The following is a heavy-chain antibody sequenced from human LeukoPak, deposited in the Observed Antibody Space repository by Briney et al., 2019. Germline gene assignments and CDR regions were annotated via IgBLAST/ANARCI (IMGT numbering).Heavy chain of an antibody. CDR1: GFTFSSYD. V-gene: IGHV3-13*01. CDR2: IGTAGDT. Sequence: GGSLRLSCAASGFTFSSYDMHWVRQATGKGLEWVSAIGTAGDTYYKGSVKGRFTISRENAKNSLYLQMNSLRAGDTAVYDCARGSYGGYYYGMDVWGQGTAVTVSS. CDR3: ARGSYGGYYYGMDV. J-gene: IGHJ6*02. D-gene: IGHD4-23*01.